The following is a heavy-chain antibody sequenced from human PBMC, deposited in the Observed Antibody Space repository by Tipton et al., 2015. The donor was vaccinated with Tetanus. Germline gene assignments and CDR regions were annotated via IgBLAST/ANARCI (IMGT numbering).Heavy chain of an antibody. CDR2: LHSSGDT. CDR1: GGSIRGGTFY. V-gene: IGHV4-39*07. CDR3: ARWGPGVTTWGFDF. Sequence: TLSLTCTVSGGSIRGGTFYWGWIRQPPGKGLEWIGRLHSSGDTTYNPSLKSRVTMSVDTSKHQFSLRLSSVTAADTALYFCARWGPGVTTWGFDFWGQGTLVTVSS. J-gene: IGHJ4*02. D-gene: IGHD3-16*01.